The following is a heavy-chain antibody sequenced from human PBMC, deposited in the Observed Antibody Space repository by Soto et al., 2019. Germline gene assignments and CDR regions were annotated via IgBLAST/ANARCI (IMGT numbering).Heavy chain of an antibody. V-gene: IGHV1-69*13. CDR3: ARAIQYYYDSSGYYYYYGMDV. CDR2: IIPIFGTA. J-gene: IGHJ6*02. D-gene: IGHD3-22*01. Sequence: GASVKVSCKASGGTFSSYAISWVRQAPGQGLEWMGGIIPIFGTANYAQKFQGRVTITADESTSTAYMELSSLRSEDTAVYYCARAIQYYYDSSGYYYYYGMDVWGQGTTVTVSS. CDR1: GGTFSSYA.